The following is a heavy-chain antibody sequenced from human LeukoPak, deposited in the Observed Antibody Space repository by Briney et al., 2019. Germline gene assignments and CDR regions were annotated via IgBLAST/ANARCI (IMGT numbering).Heavy chain of an antibody. Sequence: GGSLRLSCAASGFTFSSYWMSWVRQAPGKGLEWVANIKQDGSEKYYVDSVKGRFTISRDNAQNSLYLQMNSLRAEDTAVYFCAKQSAGSAAWYSLHYDFWGQGTLVTVSS. J-gene: IGHJ4*02. V-gene: IGHV3-7*03. CDR3: AKQSAGSAAWYSLHYDF. D-gene: IGHD6-13*01. CDR1: GFTFSSYW. CDR2: IKQDGSEK.